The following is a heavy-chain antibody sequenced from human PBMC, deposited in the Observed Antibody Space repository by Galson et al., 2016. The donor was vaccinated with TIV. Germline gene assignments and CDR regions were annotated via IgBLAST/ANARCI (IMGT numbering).Heavy chain of an antibody. J-gene: IGHJ4*02. CDR1: GYTFIDYF. CDR3: ATSTVPNLGDY. CDR2: IDPEDGET. D-gene: IGHD4-17*01. Sequence: VKVSCKVSGYTFIDYFIHWVQQAPGKGLEWMGNIDPEDGETIYAEKFQGRVSISADTSTNTAYLELSSLRYEDTAVYFCATSTVPNLGDYWGQGVLVTVSS. V-gene: IGHV1-69-2*01.